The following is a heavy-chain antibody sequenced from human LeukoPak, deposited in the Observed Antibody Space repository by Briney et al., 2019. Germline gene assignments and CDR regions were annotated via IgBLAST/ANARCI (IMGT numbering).Heavy chain of an antibody. D-gene: IGHD2-2*01. J-gene: IGHJ5*01. CDR3: AEGSTAGWFDP. V-gene: IGHV3-21*01. Sequence: GGSLRLSCAASGFTFSSYKMTWVRQAPGKGPEWVAIISSSRNYIYYADSVKGRFTISRDNAKNSVHLKMNSLRAEDTALYYCAEGSTAGWFDPWSEGWLVT. CDR2: ISSSRNYI. CDR1: GFTFSSYK.